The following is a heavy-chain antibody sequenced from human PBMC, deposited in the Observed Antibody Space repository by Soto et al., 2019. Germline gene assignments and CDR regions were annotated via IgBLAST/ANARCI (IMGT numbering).Heavy chain of an antibody. Sequence: EVQLLESGGRLIQPGGSLRLSCVASGMTFRLHAMNWVRQAPGKGLEWVSGISPYGDGTYYADSVKGRCIISRENSRDTLFLQMNTLRVDDTAVYYFAKGGLTGVDVWCQGTAVTVSS. CDR3: AKGGLTGVDV. J-gene: IGHJ6*02. D-gene: IGHD2-15*01. CDR1: GMTFRLHA. V-gene: IGHV3-23*01. CDR2: ISPYGDGT.